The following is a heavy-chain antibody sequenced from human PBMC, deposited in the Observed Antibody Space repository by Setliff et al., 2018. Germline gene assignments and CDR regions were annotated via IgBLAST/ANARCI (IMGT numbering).Heavy chain of an antibody. Sequence: ASVKVSCKASGDPFNAYGVSWVRQAPGQGLEWMGAIIPVLGMTDYAQKFQGRLTITADPSTTTVYMELSSLRFDDTALYYCARGPSPTVTPSRLIYFYHMDVWGTGTTGTVS. V-gene: IGHV1-69*10. CDR2: IIPVLGMT. J-gene: IGHJ6*03. CDR3: ARGPSPTVTPSRLIYFYHMDV. CDR1: GDPFNAYG. D-gene: IGHD4-17*01.